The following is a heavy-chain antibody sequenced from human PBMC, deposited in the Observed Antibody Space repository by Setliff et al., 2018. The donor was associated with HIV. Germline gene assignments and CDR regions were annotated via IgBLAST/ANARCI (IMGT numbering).Heavy chain of an antibody. CDR2: MYYSGGT. D-gene: IGHD2-8*01. V-gene: IGHV4-59*08. Sequence: SETLSLTCTVSGGSMSSHYWSWIRQPPGKGLEWIGYMYYSGGTSYNPSLKSRVTISVDASRNQFSLRLNSVTAADTAVYYCARPTTGLGGGAAFDIWGQGTMVTVSS. CDR3: ARPTTGLGGGAAFDI. J-gene: IGHJ3*02. CDR1: GGSMSSHY.